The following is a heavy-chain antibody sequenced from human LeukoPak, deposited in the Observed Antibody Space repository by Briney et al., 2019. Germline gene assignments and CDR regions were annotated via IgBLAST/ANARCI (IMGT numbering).Heavy chain of an antibody. CDR2: ISGSGGST. V-gene: IGHV3-23*01. Sequence: GGSLRLSCAASGFTFSSYAMSWVRQAPGKGLEWVSAISGSGGSTYYADSVKGRFTISRDNSKNTLYLQMNSLRAEDTAVYYCANGAAADYYNCYCGMDFWGQGTTVTVSS. J-gene: IGHJ6*02. D-gene: IGHD6-13*01. CDR3: ANGAAADYYNCYCGMDF. CDR1: GFTFSSYA.